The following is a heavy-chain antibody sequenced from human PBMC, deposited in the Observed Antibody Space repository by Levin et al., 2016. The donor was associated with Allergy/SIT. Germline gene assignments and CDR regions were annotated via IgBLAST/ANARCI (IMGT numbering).Heavy chain of an antibody. CDR1: GGTFSSYA. CDR3: ARDDSSGYYYYYYGMDV. V-gene: IGHV1-69*13. D-gene: IGHD3-22*01. Sequence: SVKVSCKASGGTFSSYAISWVRQAPGQGLEWMGGIIPIFGTANYAQKFQGRVTITADESTSTAYMELSSLRSEDTAVYYCARDDSSGYYYYYYGMDVWGQGTTVTVSS. CDR2: IIPIFGTA. J-gene: IGHJ6*02.